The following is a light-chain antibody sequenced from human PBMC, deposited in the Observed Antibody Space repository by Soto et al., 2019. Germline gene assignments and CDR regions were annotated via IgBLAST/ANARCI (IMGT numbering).Light chain of an antibody. J-gene: IGKJ4*01. CDR3: QQYNFWPPLT. V-gene: IGKV3-15*01. Sequence: EIVMTQSPATLSVSPGERATLSCRASQSVNSNLAWYRQKPGQAPRLLISDASTRATGVPARFSGIGSGTEFTLTISSLQSEDSGIYYCQQYNFWPPLTFGGGTKVEIK. CDR2: DAS. CDR1: QSVNSN.